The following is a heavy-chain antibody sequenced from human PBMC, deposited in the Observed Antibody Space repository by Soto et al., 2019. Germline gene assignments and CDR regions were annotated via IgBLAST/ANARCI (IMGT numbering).Heavy chain of an antibody. CDR3: ARAMGGYSYGSYYYYGMDV. D-gene: IGHD5-18*01. CDR1: GFTFSSYG. V-gene: IGHV3-33*01. CDR2: IWYDGSNK. Sequence: QVQLVESGGGVVQPGRSLRLSCAASGFTFSSYGMHWVRQAPGKGLEWVAIIWYDGSNKYYADSVKGRFTTSRDNSKNTLYLQMNSLRAEDTAVYYCARAMGGYSYGSYYYYGMDVWGQGTTVTVSS. J-gene: IGHJ6*02.